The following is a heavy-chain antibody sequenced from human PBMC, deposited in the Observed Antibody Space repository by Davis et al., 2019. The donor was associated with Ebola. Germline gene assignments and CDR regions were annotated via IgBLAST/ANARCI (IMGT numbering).Heavy chain of an antibody. Sequence: SVKVSCQASGGTFSSYSISWVRQAPGQGLEWMGGIIPIFGTPNYAQKFQGRVTITADESTSTGYMELSSLRSEDTAVYYCARMGATVFDYWGQGTLITVSS. V-gene: IGHV1-69*13. CDR1: GGTFSSYS. CDR3: ARMGATVFDY. D-gene: IGHD1-26*01. J-gene: IGHJ4*02. CDR2: IIPIFGTP.